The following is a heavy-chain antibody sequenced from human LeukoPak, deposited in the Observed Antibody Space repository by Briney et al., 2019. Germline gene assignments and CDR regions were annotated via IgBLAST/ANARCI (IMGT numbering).Heavy chain of an antibody. Sequence: PGGSLRLSCVVSGFTFSSYAMSWVRQAPGKGLEWVSYISSSGSTIYYADSVKGRFTISRDNSKNTLYLQMNSLRAEDTAVYYCAKDGEQLAAYYYSMDVWGKGTTVTISS. V-gene: IGHV3-23*01. CDR2: ISSSGSTI. CDR3: AKDGEQLAAYYYSMDV. D-gene: IGHD6-13*01. J-gene: IGHJ6*03. CDR1: GFTFSSYA.